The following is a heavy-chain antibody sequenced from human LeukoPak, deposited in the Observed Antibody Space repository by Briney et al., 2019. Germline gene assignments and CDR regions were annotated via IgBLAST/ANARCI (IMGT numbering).Heavy chain of an antibody. V-gene: IGHV3-48*03. J-gene: IGHJ3*02. CDR3: ARARERLRGAFDI. Sequence: GGSLRLSCAASGFTFSSYEMNWVRQAPGKGLEWVSYISSSDSTTYYADSVKGRFTISRDNAKNSLYLQMNSLRAEDTAVYYCARARERLRGAFDIWGQGTMVTVSS. CDR1: GFTFSSYE. CDR2: ISSSDSTT. D-gene: IGHD3-10*01.